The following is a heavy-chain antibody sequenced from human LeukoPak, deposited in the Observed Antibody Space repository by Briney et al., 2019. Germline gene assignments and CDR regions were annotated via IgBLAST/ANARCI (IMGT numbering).Heavy chain of an antibody. CDR2: ISYDGSNK. V-gene: IGHV3-30-3*01. CDR1: GFTFSSYA. Sequence: GGSLRLSCAASGFTFSSYAMHWVRQAPGKGLEWVAVISYDGSNKYYADSVKGRFTISRDNAKNSLYLQMNSLSAEDTAVYYCAKGDWATGYFDYWGQGTLVTVSS. D-gene: IGHD3/OR15-3a*01. J-gene: IGHJ4*02. CDR3: AKGDWATGYFDY.